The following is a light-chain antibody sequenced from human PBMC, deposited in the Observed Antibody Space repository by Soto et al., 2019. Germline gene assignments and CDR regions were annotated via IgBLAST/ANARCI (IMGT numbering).Light chain of an antibody. J-gene: IGKJ4*01. Sequence: DIQLTQSPSFLSVSIGDRVTITCRASQGISNYLAWYQQKPGTAPNILIYAASTLQTAVPSRFSGSGSGTEFTLTISSVPHEDFATYYWHQLHSYPLTFGGGATVEIK. CDR2: AAS. CDR3: HQLHSYPLT. V-gene: IGKV1-9*01. CDR1: QGISNY.